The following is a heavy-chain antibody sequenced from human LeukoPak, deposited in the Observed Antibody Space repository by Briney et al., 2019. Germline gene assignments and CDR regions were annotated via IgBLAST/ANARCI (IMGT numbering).Heavy chain of an antibody. CDR3: VRSLATSGMY. CDR1: GDSLSSSNYY. CDR2: TPYSGDT. V-gene: IGHV4-39*01. Sequence: SETLSLTCTVSGDSLSSSNYYWGWIRQPPGKGLEWIGSTPYSGDTVYNPSLKSRIIISVDTSKNQFSLKLTSVTAADTATYYCVRSLATSGMYWGQGTLVTVSS. J-gene: IGHJ4*02. D-gene: IGHD6-13*01.